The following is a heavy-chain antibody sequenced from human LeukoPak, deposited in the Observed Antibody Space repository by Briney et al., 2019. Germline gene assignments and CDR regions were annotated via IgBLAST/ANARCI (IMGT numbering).Heavy chain of an antibody. D-gene: IGHD6-13*01. CDR1: GGSMSNYY. CDR3: ARTAGSSSWAT. Sequence: SETLSLTCTVSGGSMSNYYGSWIRQPPGKGLEWIAYIYYTGSTNYNPSLKSRVAISVDTSENQFSLKLRSVTAADTAVYYCARTAGSSSWATWGQGTLVTVSS. V-gene: IGHV4-59*01. J-gene: IGHJ5*02. CDR2: IYYTGST.